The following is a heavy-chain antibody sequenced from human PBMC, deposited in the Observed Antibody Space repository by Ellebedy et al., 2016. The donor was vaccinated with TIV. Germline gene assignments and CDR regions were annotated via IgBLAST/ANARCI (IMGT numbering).Heavy chain of an antibody. V-gene: IGHV3-7*03. D-gene: IGHD1-26*01. CDR3: ARYSGADY. CDR2: MEQDGSQK. J-gene: IGHJ4*02. CDR1: GFSFGSYR. Sequence: GESLKISCVASGFSFGSYRMTWVRQAPGKGLEWVATMEQDGSQKYYVDSVRGRFTISRDNAKNSLYLQMNSLRAEDTAVYYCARYSGADYWGQGNLVTVSS.